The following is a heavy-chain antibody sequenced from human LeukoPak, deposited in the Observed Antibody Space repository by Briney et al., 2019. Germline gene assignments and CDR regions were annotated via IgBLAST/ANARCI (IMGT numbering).Heavy chain of an antibody. CDR1: GFTFNGYW. D-gene: IGHD1-14*01. Sequence: PGGSLRLSCAASGFTFNGYWMSWVRQAPGKGLEWVANIKEDGSEKYYVDSVKGRFTISRDNAKNSLHLQMNSLRAEDTAVYYCAKDFARYWGQGTLVTVSS. CDR3: AKDFARY. J-gene: IGHJ4*02. V-gene: IGHV3-7*01. CDR2: IKEDGSEK.